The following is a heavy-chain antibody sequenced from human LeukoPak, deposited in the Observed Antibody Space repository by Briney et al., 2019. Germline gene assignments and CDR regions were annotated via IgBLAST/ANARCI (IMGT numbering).Heavy chain of an antibody. J-gene: IGHJ5*02. CDR3: ASAKTYYYGSGFDP. CDR2: IYYSGST. CDR1: GGSISSYY. Sequence: SETLSLTCTVSGGSISSYYWSWIRQPPGKGLEWIGYIYYSGSTNYNPSLESRVTISADTSKNQFSLKLSSVTAADTAVYYCASAKTYYYGSGFDPWGQGTLVTVSS. V-gene: IGHV4-59*01. D-gene: IGHD3-10*01.